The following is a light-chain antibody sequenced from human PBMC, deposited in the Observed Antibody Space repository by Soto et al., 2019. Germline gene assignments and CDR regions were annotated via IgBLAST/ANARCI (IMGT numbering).Light chain of an antibody. V-gene: IGKV1-5*01. J-gene: IGKJ1*01. CDR3: QQYNSYLWT. Sequence: DIQMTQSPSTLSASVGDRVTITCRASQSISSWLAWYQQKPGKAPKLLIYDASSLESGVPSRFSGSGSGTEFTLTISSLHPDDFATYYCQQYNSYLWTFGQGTKVEI. CDR1: QSISSW. CDR2: DAS.